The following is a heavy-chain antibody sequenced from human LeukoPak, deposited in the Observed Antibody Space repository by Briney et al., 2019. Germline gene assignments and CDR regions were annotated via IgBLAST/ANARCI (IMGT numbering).Heavy chain of an antibody. CDR3: ARGWALYGSGSYRYYFDY. Sequence: ASVKVSCKASGYTFTGYYMHWVRLAPGQGLEWMGWINPNSGGTNYAQKFQGRVTMTRDTSISTAYMELSRLRSDNTAVYYCARGWALYGSGSYRYYFDYWGQGTLVTVSS. J-gene: IGHJ4*02. CDR2: INPNSGGT. V-gene: IGHV1-2*02. CDR1: GYTFTGYY. D-gene: IGHD1-26*01.